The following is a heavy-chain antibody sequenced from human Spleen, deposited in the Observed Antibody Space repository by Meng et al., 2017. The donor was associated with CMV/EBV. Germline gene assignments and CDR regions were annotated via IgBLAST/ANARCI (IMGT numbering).Heavy chain of an antibody. D-gene: IGHD6-19*01. Sequence: GESLKISCAASGYTFSDYVMHWVRQAPGKGLEWVSSISAYSTYIFYADSVKGRFTISRDNSKNSLNLQMNSLGADDTAVYYCAREGQWTVAGALDFCGPGTLVTVSS. CDR1: GYTFSDYV. CDR2: ISAYSTYI. J-gene: IGHJ4*02. CDR3: AREGQWTVAGALDF. V-gene: IGHV3-21*06.